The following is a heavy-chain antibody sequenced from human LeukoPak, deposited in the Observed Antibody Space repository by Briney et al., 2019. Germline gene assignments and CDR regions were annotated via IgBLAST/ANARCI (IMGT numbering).Heavy chain of an antibody. Sequence: SETLSLTCTVSGFSISSGYYWGWFRQPPGKGLEWIGSIYHSGSTYYNLSFKSRVTISLNTSKNYFSLKLNSVTAADTAVYYCARRSPYSTGWSSYFDYWGQGALVTVSS. CDR2: IYHSGST. J-gene: IGHJ4*02. D-gene: IGHD6-19*01. V-gene: IGHV4-38-2*02. CDR3: ARRSPYSTGWSSYFDY. CDR1: GFSISSGYY.